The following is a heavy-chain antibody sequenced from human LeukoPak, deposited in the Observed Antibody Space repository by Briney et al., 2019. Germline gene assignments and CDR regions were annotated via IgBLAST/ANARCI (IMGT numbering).Heavy chain of an antibody. D-gene: IGHD2-2*01. CDR1: GYTFTGYY. Sequence: ASVKVSCKASGYTFTGYYMHWVRQAPGQGLEGMGWINPNSGGTNYAQKFEGRVTMTRDTSISTAYMELSRLRSDDTAVYYCARGTGYCSSTSCSPSDYWGPGTLVTVSS. CDR2: INPNSGGT. J-gene: IGHJ4*02. V-gene: IGHV1-2*02. CDR3: ARGTGYCSSTSCSPSDY.